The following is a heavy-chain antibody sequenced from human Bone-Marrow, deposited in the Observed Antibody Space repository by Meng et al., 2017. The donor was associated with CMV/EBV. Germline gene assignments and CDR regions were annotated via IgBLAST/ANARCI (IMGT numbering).Heavy chain of an antibody. V-gene: IGHV1-46*01. CDR3: ARPQSTGTTLGF. D-gene: IGHD1-1*01. Sequence: ASVKVSCKASGYTFTSYYMHWVRQAPGHGLEWMGIINPSGGSTSYAQKFQGRVTMTRDTSTSTVYMELSSLRSEDMAVYYCARPQSTGTTLGFWGQGTLVTVSS. CDR1: GYTFTSYY. CDR2: INPSGGST. J-gene: IGHJ4*02.